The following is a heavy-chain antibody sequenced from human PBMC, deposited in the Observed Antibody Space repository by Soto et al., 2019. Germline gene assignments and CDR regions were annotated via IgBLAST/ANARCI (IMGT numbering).Heavy chain of an antibody. CDR1: GGSFSGYY. Sequence: PSETLSLTCAVYGGSFSGYYWSWIRQPPGKGLEWIGEINHSGSTNYNPSLKSRVTISVDTSKNQFSLKLSSVTTADTAVYYCARAMQWRPHFGYWGQGTLVTVSS. CDR3: ARAMQWRPHFGY. V-gene: IGHV4-34*01. D-gene: IGHD6-19*01. J-gene: IGHJ4*02. CDR2: INHSGST.